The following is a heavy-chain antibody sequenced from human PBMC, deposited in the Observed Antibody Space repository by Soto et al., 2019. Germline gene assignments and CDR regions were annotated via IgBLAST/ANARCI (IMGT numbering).Heavy chain of an antibody. V-gene: IGHV3-13*05. CDR1: GFTFRNYD. CDR2: ISAAGDP. J-gene: IGHJ6*02. Sequence: EVQLVESGGGLVQPGGSLRLSCEASGFTFRNYDMQWVRQGTGKGLEWVSGISAAGDPDYADSVEGRFTISRENAQNSFFLQMNSLTVGDTAVYYCARTDRDFYGLDVWGQGTTVIVSS. CDR3: ARTDRDFYGLDV.